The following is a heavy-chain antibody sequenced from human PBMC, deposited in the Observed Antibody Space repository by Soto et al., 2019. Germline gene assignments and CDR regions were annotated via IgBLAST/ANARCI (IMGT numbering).Heavy chain of an antibody. CDR1: GGTFSSYA. CDR3: ARDHSGVYSSSSFVSASFDY. J-gene: IGHJ4*02. Sequence: SVKVSCKASGGTFSSYAISWVRQAPGQGLEWMGGIIPIFGTANYAQKFQGRVTITADESTSTAYMELSSLRSEDTAVYYCARDHSGVYSSSSFVSASFDYWGQGTLVTVSS. CDR2: IIPIFGTA. V-gene: IGHV1-69*13. D-gene: IGHD6-6*01.